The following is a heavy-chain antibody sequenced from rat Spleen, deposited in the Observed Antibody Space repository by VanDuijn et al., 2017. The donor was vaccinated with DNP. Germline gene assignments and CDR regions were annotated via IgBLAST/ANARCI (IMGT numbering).Heavy chain of an antibody. CDR1: GFTFSDYY. D-gene: IGHD4-3*01. J-gene: IGHJ2*01. Sequence: EVQLVESGGDLVQPGRSLKLFCAASGFTFSDYYMAWIRQAPTKGLEWVAYIRYDGGSTKYGDSVKGRFTISRDNAKNTQNLQMNSLRSEDMATYYCARWNSGHFDYWGQGVMVPVSS. V-gene: IGHV5-22*01. CDR3: ARWNSGHFDY. CDR2: IRYDGGST.